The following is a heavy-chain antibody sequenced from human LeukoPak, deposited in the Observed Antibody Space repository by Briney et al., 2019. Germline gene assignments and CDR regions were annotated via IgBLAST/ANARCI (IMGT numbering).Heavy chain of an antibody. Sequence: PSETLSLTCTVSGDSISSSNSYRGWIRQPPGKGLEWIGSLYYSGSSYYNPSLKSRVTISADTSKNQFSLKLTSVTAADTAVYYCARLRGYNKRTHQKYDLAGWGQGTLVTVSS. CDR2: LYYSGSS. CDR1: GDSISSSNSY. J-gene: IGHJ4*02. CDR3: ARLRGYNKRTHQKYDLAG. V-gene: IGHV4-39*01. D-gene: IGHD3-9*01.